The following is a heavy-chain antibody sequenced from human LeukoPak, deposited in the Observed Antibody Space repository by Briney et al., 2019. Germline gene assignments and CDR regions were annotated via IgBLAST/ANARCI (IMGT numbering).Heavy chain of an antibody. J-gene: IGHJ4*02. Sequence: SETLSLTCAVSGGSISSYYWSWVRQPPGKGLEWIGYIYYSGSTNYNPSLESRVTISVDTSKNQFSLNLTSVTAADTAVYYCARWPYSSSSFDYWGQGTLVTVSS. D-gene: IGHD6-6*01. CDR2: IYYSGST. CDR1: GGSISSYY. CDR3: ARWPYSSSSFDY. V-gene: IGHV4-59*08.